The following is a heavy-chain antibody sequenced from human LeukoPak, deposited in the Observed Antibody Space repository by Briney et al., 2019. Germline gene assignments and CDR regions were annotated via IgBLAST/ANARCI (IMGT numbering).Heavy chain of an antibody. CDR1: GFTFSSYG. V-gene: IGHV3-30*03. CDR3: ARIDSSGWYPWFDP. Sequence: GGSLRLTCAASGFTFSSYGLHWVRQAPGKGLEWVAVISYDGSNKYYADSVKGRFTISRDNSKNTLYLQMTSLRAGDTAVYYCARIDSSGWYPWFDPWGQGTLVTVSS. J-gene: IGHJ5*02. CDR2: ISYDGSNK. D-gene: IGHD6-19*01.